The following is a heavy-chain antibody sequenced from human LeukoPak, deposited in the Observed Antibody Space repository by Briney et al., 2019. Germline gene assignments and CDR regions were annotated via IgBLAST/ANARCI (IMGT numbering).Heavy chain of an antibody. J-gene: IGHJ4*02. CDR2: ISSSSSSTI. V-gene: IGHV3-48*02. Sequence: GGSLRLSCAASGFTFSSYSMNWVRQAPGKGLEWVSYISSSSSSTIYYADSVKGRFTISRDNAKNSLYLQMNSLRDEDTAVYYCALHGALNHCSGGSCENNWGQGTLVTVSS. CDR1: GFTFSSYS. CDR3: ALHGALNHCSGGSCENN. D-gene: IGHD2-15*01.